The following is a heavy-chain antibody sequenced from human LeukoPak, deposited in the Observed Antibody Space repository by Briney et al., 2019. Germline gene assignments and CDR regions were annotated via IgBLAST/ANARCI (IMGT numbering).Heavy chain of an antibody. D-gene: IGHD2-21*02. CDR3: AKPTGEGLAYCGDNCIEYFQH. J-gene: IGHJ1*01. Sequence: GGSLRLSCEASGFTFSSYAMSWVRPAPGKGLEWVSAMSGSGGSTYYADSVKGRFTISSDSSKNTLYLQMNSLRAEDTAVYYCAKPTGEGLAYCGDNCIEYFQHWGQGTLVTVSS. CDR1: GFTFSSYA. CDR2: MSGSGGST. V-gene: IGHV3-23*01.